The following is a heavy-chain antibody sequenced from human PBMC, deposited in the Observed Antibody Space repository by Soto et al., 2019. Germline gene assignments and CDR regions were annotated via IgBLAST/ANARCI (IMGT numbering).Heavy chain of an antibody. V-gene: IGHV3-23*01. CDR2: ISGTGSST. CDR1: GFTFSSYA. D-gene: IGHD6-19*01. Sequence: EVQLLESGGGSVQPGGSLRLSCAASGFTFSSYAMSWVRQAPGKGLEWVSAISGTGSSTNYADSVECRFTISRDNSKNTLYLQMSSLRAEDTAVYYCAKAGGIAVPGTHLDYWGQGTLVTVSS. J-gene: IGHJ4*02. CDR3: AKAGGIAVPGTHLDY.